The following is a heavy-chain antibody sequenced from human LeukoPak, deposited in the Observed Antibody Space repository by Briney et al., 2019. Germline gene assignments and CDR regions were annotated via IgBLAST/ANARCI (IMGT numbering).Heavy chain of an antibody. J-gene: IGHJ4*02. Sequence: GGSLRLSCAASGFSLGDYGMGWVRQVPGKGLEWVSGLNWNGHRTGYADSVKGRFTISRDNAKNSLYLQMNSLRAEDTAVYYCARDGTAMHTNNFDYWGQGTLVTVSS. CDR2: LNWNGHRT. D-gene: IGHD5-18*01. V-gene: IGHV3-20*04. CDR3: ARDGTAMHTNNFDY. CDR1: GFSLGDYG.